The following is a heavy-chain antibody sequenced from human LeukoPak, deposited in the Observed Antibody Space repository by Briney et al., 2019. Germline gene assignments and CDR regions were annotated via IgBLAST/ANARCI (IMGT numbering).Heavy chain of an antibody. J-gene: IGHJ4*02. CDR2: INWNGGST. CDR3: ARDMTTVTTCLDY. Sequence: GGSLRLSCAASGFTFDDYGMSWVRQAPGKGLEWVSGINWNGGSTGYAGSVKGRFTISRDNAKNSLYLQVNSLRAEDTAVYYCARDMTTVTTCLDYWGQGTLVTVSS. D-gene: IGHD4-17*01. CDR1: GFTFDDYG. V-gene: IGHV3-20*04.